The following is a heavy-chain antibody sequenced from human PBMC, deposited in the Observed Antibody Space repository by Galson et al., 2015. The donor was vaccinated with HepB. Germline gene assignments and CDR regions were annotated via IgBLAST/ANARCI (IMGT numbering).Heavy chain of an antibody. CDR1: GFTFSSYS. D-gene: IGHD6-6*01. CDR2: ISSSSSYI. CDR3: AREDSSSDGGLSFDI. Sequence: LRLSCAASGFTFSSYSMNWVRQAPGKGLEWVSSISSSSSYIYYADSVKGRFTISRDNAKNSLYLQMNSLRAEDTAVYYCAREDSSSDGGLSFDIWGQGTMATVSS. V-gene: IGHV3-21*01. J-gene: IGHJ3*02.